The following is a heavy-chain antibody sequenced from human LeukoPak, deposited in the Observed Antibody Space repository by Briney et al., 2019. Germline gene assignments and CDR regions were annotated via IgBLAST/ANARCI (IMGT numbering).Heavy chain of an antibody. CDR1: GFTFSSYE. CDR3: ARGLWFGELSYFDY. CDR2: ISSSGSTI. V-gene: IGHV3-48*03. D-gene: IGHD3-10*01. J-gene: IGHJ4*02. Sequence: PGGSLRLSCAASGFTFSSYEMNRVRQAPGKGLEWVSYISSSGSTIYYADSVKGRFTISRDNAKNSLYLQMNSLRAEDTAVYYCARGLWFGELSYFDYWGQGTLVTVSS.